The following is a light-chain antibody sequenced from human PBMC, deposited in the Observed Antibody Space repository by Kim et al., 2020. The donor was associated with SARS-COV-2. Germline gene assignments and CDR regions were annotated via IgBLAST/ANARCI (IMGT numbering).Light chain of an antibody. J-gene: IGKJ1*01. V-gene: IGKV1-5*03. CDR2: KAS. Sequence: ASVGDRVTITCRASQSISDSLAWYQQKPGKAPNLLIYKASNLETGVPSRFSGSGSGTEFTLTISSLQPDDFATYYCQQDNTYPWTFGQGTKVDIK. CDR1: QSISDS. CDR3: QQDNTYPWT.